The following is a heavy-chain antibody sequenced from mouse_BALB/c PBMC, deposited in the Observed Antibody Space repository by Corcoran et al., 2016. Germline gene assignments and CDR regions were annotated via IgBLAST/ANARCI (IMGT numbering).Heavy chain of an antibody. CDR1: GFNIKDTY. CDR3: ANWDWYFDV. V-gene: IGHV14-3*02. J-gene: IGHJ1*01. CDR2: IDPANGNT. Sequence: EVQLQQSGAELVKPGASVKLSCTASGFNIKDTYMHWVKQRPEQGLEGIGRIDPANGNTKYDPKCQGKATITTVTSSNTAYLQLSSLTSEDTAVYYCANWDWYFDVWGAGTTVTVSS. D-gene: IGHD4-1*01.